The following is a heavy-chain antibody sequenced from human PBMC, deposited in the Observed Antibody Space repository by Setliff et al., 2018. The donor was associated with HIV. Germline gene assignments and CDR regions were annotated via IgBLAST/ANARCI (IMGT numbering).Heavy chain of an antibody. D-gene: IGHD1-20*01. Sequence: LRRTLSLTCAVSGGSISSSNWWSWVRQTPGKGLEWIGEIYHSGSTTYNPSLKRRVTMSLDKSKNQFSLKVTSVTAADTAVYFCAGGQEDKGYNGNYFYYFYMDVWGKGTTVTVSS. CDR3: AGGQEDKGYNGNYFYYFYMDV. CDR1: GGSISSSNW. J-gene: IGHJ6*03. V-gene: IGHV4-4*01. CDR2: IYHSGST.